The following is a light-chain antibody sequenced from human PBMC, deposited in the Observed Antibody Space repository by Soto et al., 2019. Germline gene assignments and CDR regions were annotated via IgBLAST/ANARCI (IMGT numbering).Light chain of an antibody. CDR2: AAS. J-gene: IGKJ1*01. CDR1: QTVNTY. Sequence: DIPMTQSPSSLSASIGDRVTITCRASQTVNTYLHWYPHKPGKAPKLLIYAASNLQGGSPSRFSGSGSATTFTLSLNSLQPEDFATYYCQQGYSNPWTFGQGTKVEIK. V-gene: IGKV1-39*01. CDR3: QQGYSNPWT.